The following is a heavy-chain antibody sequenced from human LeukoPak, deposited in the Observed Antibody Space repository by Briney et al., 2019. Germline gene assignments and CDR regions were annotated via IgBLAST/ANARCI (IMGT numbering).Heavy chain of an antibody. V-gene: IGHV4-34*01. D-gene: IGHD2-2*01. Sequence: SETLSLTCAVYGVSFSGYYWSWIRQPPGKGLEWIGEINHSGSTNYNPSLKSRITISVDTSKNEFSLKLSSVTAADTAVYYCARVSAWSSTSHSTYGMDVWGQGTTVTVSS. CDR3: ARVSAWSSTSHSTYGMDV. J-gene: IGHJ6*02. CDR2: INHSGST. CDR1: GVSFSGYY.